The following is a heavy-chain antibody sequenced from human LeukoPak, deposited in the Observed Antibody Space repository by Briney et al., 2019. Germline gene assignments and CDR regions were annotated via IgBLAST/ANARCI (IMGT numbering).Heavy chain of an antibody. J-gene: IGHJ6*02. Sequence: PGGSLRLSCAASGLTFSGYDMHWVRQAPGKGLEWVAVIWYDGSNKYYADSVKGRFTISRDNSKNTLYLQMNSLRAEDTAVYYCARDRSEYGMDVWGQGTTVTVSS. CDR3: ARDRSEYGMDV. CDR2: IWYDGSNK. V-gene: IGHV3-33*08. CDR1: GLTFSGYD.